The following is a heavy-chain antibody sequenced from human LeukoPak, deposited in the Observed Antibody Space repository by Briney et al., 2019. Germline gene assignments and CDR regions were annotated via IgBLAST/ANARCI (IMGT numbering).Heavy chain of an antibody. V-gene: IGHV4-4*02. CDR2: IYYSGST. CDR1: GGSISSSNW. CDR3: AREEDYYYYGMDV. J-gene: IGHJ6*02. Sequence: SGTLSLTCAVSGGSISSSNWWSWVRQPPGKGLEWIGSIYYSGSTYYNPSLKSRVTISVDTSKNQFSLKLSSVTAADTAVYYCAREEDYYYYGMDVWGQGTTVTVSS.